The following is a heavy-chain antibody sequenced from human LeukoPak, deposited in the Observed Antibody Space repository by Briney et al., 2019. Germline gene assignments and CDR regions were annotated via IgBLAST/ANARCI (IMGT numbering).Heavy chain of an antibody. J-gene: IGHJ3*02. V-gene: IGHV3-23*01. D-gene: IGHD2-21*02. CDR2: ISGSGGST. CDR1: GFTFSSYA. CDR3: AKDLSVVVTAIVAFDI. Sequence: HAGGSLRLSCAASGFTFSSYAMSWVRQAPGKGLEWVSAISGSGGSTYYADSVKGRFTISRDNSKNTLYLQMNSLRAEDTAVYYCAKDLSVVVTAIVAFDIWGQGTMVTVSS.